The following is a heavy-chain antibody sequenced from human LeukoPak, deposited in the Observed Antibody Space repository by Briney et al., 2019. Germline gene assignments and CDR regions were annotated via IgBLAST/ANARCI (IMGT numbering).Heavy chain of an antibody. D-gene: IGHD3-22*01. CDR2: ISAYNGNT. Sequence: GASVKVPCKASGYTFTSYGISWVRQAPGQGLEWMGWISAYNGNTNYAQKLQGRVTMTTDTSTSTAYMELRSLRSDDTAVYYCARDERYYDSSGYYYLFDYWGQGTLVTVSS. CDR3: ARDERYYDSSGYYYLFDY. J-gene: IGHJ4*02. V-gene: IGHV1-18*01. CDR1: GYTFTSYG.